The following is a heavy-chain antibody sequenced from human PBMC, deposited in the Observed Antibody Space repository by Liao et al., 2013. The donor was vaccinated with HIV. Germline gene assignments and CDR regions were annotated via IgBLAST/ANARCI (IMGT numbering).Heavy chain of an antibody. CDR2: INHSGNT. Sequence: QVQLQQWGAGLLKPSETLSLTCAVYGGSINNYYWSWIRQPPGKGLEWIGEINHSGNTNYNPTLKSRVTISVDTYKRQFSLKLSSVTAADTAVYYCARDYYYDSSGYGVGAFVYVGPRDNGHRLL. CDR3: ARDYYYDSSGYGVGAFVY. D-gene: IGHD3-22*01. CDR1: GGSINNYY. V-gene: IGHV4-34*01. J-gene: IGHJ3*02.